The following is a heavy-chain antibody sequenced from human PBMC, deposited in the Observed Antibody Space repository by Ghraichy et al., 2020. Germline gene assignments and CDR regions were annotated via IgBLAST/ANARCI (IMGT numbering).Heavy chain of an antibody. Sequence: QTLSLTCTASGFTFGDYAMSWFRQAPGKGLEWVGFIRSKAYGGTTEYAASVKGRFTISRDDSKSIAYLQMNSLKTEDTAVYYCTRGYDFWSGQGWFDPWGQGTLVTVSS. D-gene: IGHD3-3*01. CDR1: GFTFGDYA. J-gene: IGHJ5*02. CDR3: TRGYDFWSGQGWFDP. V-gene: IGHV3-49*03. CDR2: IRSKAYGGTT.